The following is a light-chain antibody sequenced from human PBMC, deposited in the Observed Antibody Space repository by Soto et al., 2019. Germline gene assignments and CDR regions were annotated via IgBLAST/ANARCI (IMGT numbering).Light chain of an antibody. CDR3: SSFAGSNIVV. CDR2: EVS. CDR1: SSDVGGYNF. Sequence: QSALTQPPSASGSPGQSVTISCTGTSSDVGGYNFVSWYQQHPGKAPKLMIYEVSERPSGVPDSFSGSKSGNTASLTVSGLKAEDEADYYCSSFAGSNIVVFGGGTKLTVL. J-gene: IGLJ2*01. V-gene: IGLV2-8*01.